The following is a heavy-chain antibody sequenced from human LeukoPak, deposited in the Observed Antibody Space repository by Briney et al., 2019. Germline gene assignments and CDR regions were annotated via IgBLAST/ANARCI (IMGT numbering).Heavy chain of an antibody. J-gene: IGHJ5*02. CDR1: GYTFTSYD. Sequence: ASVKVSCKASGYTFTSYDINWVRQATGQGLEWMGWMNPNSGNTGYAQKFQGRVTMTRNTSISTAYMELSRLRSDDTAVYYCARGGYYDSRAWFDPWGQGTLVTVSS. V-gene: IGHV1-8*01. CDR3: ARGGYYDSRAWFDP. D-gene: IGHD3-22*01. CDR2: MNPNSGNT.